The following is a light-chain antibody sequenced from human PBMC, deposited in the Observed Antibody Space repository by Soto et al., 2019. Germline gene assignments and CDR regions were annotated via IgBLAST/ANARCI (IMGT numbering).Light chain of an antibody. CDR3: QQRSNWPPIT. CDR1: QSVSSY. Sequence: DIVLTQSPSTLSLSPGERATLSCRASQSVSSYLAWYQQKPGQAPKLLIYDASNRATGIPARFSGSGSGTDFTITISSREPEDFAVYYCQQRSNWPPITFGQGTRLEIK. V-gene: IGKV3-11*01. J-gene: IGKJ5*01. CDR2: DAS.